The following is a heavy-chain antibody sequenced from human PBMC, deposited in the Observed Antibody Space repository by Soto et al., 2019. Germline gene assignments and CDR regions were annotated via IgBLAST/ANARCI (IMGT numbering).Heavy chain of an antibody. CDR1: GFTFSSYA. D-gene: IGHD2-15*01. CDR2: ISYNGGNK. CDR3: IREGFCTGGSCYSSYLDF. J-gene: IGHJ4*02. V-gene: IGHV3-30-3*01. Sequence: PGGSLRLSCAASGFTFSSYAMHWVRQAPGKGLEWVTLISYNGGNKYYADSVKGRFTISRDNSKNTLYLQMNSLRTEDTAAYYCIREGFCTGGSCYSSYLDFWGQGTLVTVSS.